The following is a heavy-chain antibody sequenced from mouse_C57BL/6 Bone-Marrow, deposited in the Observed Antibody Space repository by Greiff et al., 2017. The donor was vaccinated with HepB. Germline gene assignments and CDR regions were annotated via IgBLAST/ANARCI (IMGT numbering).Heavy chain of an antibody. J-gene: IGHJ2*01. D-gene: IGHD2-2*01. Sequence: VQLQQPGAELVKPGASVKLSCKASGYTFTSYWMHWVKQRPGRGLEWIGRIDPNSGGTKYNEKFKSKATLTVDTPSSTAYMQLSSLTSEDSAVYYYDRGLWLRRGYFDYWGQGTTLTVSS. CDR3: DRGLWLRRGYFDY. CDR2: IDPNSGGT. CDR1: GYTFTSYW. V-gene: IGHV1-72*01.